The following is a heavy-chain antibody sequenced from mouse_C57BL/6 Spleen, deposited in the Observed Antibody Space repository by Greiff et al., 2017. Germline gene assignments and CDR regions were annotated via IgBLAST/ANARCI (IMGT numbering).Heavy chain of an antibody. CDR3: ARGRPSYWYFDV. CDR2: IDPSDSYT. CDR1: GYTFTSYW. Sequence: QVQLQQPGAELVMPGASVKLSCKASGYTFTSYWMHWVKQRPGQGLEWIGEIDPSDSYTNYNQTFKGKSTLTVDKSSSTAYMQLSSLTSEYSAVYYCARGRPSYWYFDVWGTGATVTVSS. D-gene: IGHD1-1*01. J-gene: IGHJ1*03. V-gene: IGHV1-69*01.